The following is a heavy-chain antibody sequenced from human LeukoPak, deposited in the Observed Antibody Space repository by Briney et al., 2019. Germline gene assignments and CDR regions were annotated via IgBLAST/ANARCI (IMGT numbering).Heavy chain of an antibody. J-gene: IGHJ4*02. CDR2: MWSDGSNK. CDR1: GFTFSNYA. V-gene: IGHV3-33*01. Sequence: HSGGSLRLSCAASGFTFSNYAMHWVRQAPGKGLEWVTVMWSDGSNKYYADPVKGRFTISRDNSKNTLYLQMNSLRAEDTAVYYCARESEESGGFRYWGQGTLVTVSS. D-gene: IGHD3-10*01. CDR3: ARESEESGGFRY.